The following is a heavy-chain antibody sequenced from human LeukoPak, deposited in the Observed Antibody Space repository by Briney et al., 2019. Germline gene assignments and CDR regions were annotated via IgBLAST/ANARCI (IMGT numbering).Heavy chain of an antibody. J-gene: IGHJ6*02. CDR2: ISSSSSYI. CDR1: GFTFSSYA. Sequence: GGSLRLSCAASGFTFSSYAMSWVRQAPGKGLEWVSSISSSSSYIYYADSVKGRFTISRDNAKNSLYLQMNSLRAEDTAVYYCARDNGYYYYYGMDVWGQGTTVTVSS. CDR3: ARDNGYYYYYGMDV. V-gene: IGHV3-21*01.